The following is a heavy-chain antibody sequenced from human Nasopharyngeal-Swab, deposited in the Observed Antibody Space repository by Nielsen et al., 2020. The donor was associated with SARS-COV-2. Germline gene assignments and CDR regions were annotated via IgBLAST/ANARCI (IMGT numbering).Heavy chain of an antibody. J-gene: IGHJ3*02. CDR1: GYTFTSYY. CDR3: ARGSASITIFGVVIIDPLDAFDI. D-gene: IGHD3-3*01. V-gene: IGHV1-46*01. Sequence: ASSQVSCKASGYTFTSYYMHWVRQAPRQGREWMGIINPSGGSTSYSQKFQGSVTMTRDTSTSTVYMELSSMRSADTAVYYCARGSASITIFGVVIIDPLDAFDIWGQGTMVTVSS. CDR2: INPSGGST.